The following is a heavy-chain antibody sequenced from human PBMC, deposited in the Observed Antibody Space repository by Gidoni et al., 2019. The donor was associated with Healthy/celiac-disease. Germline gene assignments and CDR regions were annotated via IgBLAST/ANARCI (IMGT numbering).Heavy chain of an antibody. CDR2: ISSSGSTI. J-gene: IGHJ4*02. D-gene: IGHD3-16*02. CDR1: GFTFSSYE. V-gene: IGHV3-48*03. CDR3: ASMYYDYIWGSYRPFDY. Sequence: EVQLVESGGGLVQTGGSLRLSCAASGFTFSSYEMNWVRQAPGKGLEWVSYISSSGSTIYYADSVKGRFTISRDNAKNSLYLQMNSLRAEDTAVYYCASMYYDYIWGSYRPFDYWGQGTLVTVSS.